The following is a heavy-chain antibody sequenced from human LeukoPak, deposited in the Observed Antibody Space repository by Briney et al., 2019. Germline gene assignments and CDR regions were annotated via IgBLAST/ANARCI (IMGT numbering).Heavy chain of an antibody. CDR3: AKDARRYSGWYFFDH. Sequence: GGSLRLSCVASGFTFSNLAMGWVRQAPGKGLEWVSVISDTGGTTYYADSVKGRFTISRGNSRNTLYLQMNSLRVDDTAVYFCAKDARRYSGWYFFDHWGQGTLVTVST. D-gene: IGHD6-19*01. J-gene: IGHJ4*02. CDR2: ISDTGGTT. CDR1: GFTFSNLA. V-gene: IGHV3-23*01.